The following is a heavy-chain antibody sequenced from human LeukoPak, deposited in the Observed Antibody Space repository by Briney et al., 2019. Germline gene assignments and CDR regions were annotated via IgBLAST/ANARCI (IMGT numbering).Heavy chain of an antibody. CDR2: ISDSGDNP. Sequence: GGSLRLSCAASGFSFSDYAMSWVRQAPRAGLEWVSAISDSGDNPYYADSVKGRFTISRDNSENTLSLQMYSLRAEDTAVYYCAKDRGGSYFDFDFWGRGTLVTVSS. CDR3: AKDRGGSYFDFDF. CDR1: GFSFSDYA. D-gene: IGHD1-26*01. V-gene: IGHV3-23*01. J-gene: IGHJ4*02.